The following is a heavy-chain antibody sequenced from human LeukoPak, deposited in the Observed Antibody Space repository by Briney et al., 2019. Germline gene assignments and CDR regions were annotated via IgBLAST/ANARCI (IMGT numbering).Heavy chain of an antibody. CDR1: GYTFTSYG. J-gene: IGHJ5*02. Sequence: ASVKVSCKASGYTFTSYGISWVRQAPGQGLEWMGWISAYNGNTNYAQKLQSRVTMTTDTSTSTAYMELRSLRSDDTAVYYCARMGITIFGVVSWFDPWGQGTLVTVSS. CDR2: ISAYNGNT. CDR3: ARMGITIFGVVSWFDP. V-gene: IGHV1-18*01. D-gene: IGHD3-3*01.